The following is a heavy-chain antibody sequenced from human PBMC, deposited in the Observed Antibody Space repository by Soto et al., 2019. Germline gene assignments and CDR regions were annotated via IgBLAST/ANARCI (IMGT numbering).Heavy chain of an antibody. V-gene: IGHV3-23*01. D-gene: IGHD1-1*01. CDR2: ISGSGGDT. CDR1: GFTFGSHA. CDR3: AKDLPGNGYFFDY. Sequence: PGGSLRLSCGASGFTFGSHAMGWVRQAPGKGLDWVSAISGSGGDTFYADSVKGRFTVSRDNSKNTLYLQMNSLRAEDTAVYYCAKDLPGNGYFFDYWGQGTLVTVSS. J-gene: IGHJ4*02.